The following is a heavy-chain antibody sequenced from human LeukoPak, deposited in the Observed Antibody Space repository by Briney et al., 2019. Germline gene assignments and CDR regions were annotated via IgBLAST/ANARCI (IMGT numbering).Heavy chain of an antibody. V-gene: IGHV4-39*01. D-gene: IGHD3-10*01. Sequence: SETLSLTCTVSGGSISSSSYYWGWIRQPPGKGLEWIGSIYYSGSIYYNPSLKSRVTISVDTSKNQFSLKLSSMTAADTAVYYCAWYYGSGSYADAFDIWGQGTMVTVSS. CDR1: GGSISSSSYY. CDR2: IYYSGSI. J-gene: IGHJ3*02. CDR3: AWYYGSGSYADAFDI.